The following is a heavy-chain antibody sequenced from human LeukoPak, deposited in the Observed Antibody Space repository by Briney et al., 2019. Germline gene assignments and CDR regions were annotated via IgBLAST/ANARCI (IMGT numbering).Heavy chain of an antibody. D-gene: IGHD6-13*01. V-gene: IGHV4-39*01. Sequence: SETLSLTCTVSGGSISSGGYYWSWIRQHPGKGLEWIGTIYYSGYTYYNPSLESRLTISVDTSKNQFSLNLTSITAADTAIYYCARHLPPRIAAAGRSHYYYGMDVWGPGTTVTVFS. CDR3: ARHLPPRIAAAGRSHYYYGMDV. J-gene: IGHJ6*02. CDR1: GGSISSGGYY. CDR2: IYYSGYT.